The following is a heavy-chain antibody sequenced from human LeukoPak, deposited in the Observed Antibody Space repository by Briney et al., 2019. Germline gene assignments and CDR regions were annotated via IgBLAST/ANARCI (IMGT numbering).Heavy chain of an antibody. CDR3: ARRGAVAGTGDY. Sequence: GGSLRLSCAASGFTFSNYWMHWVRQAPGKGLVWVSRIKGDGSSTSHADSVKGRFTISRDNAKNTLYLQMNNLRVEDTAVYYCARRGAVAGTGDYWGQGTLVTVSS. CDR2: IKGDGSST. J-gene: IGHJ4*02. D-gene: IGHD6-19*01. V-gene: IGHV3-74*01. CDR1: GFTFSNYW.